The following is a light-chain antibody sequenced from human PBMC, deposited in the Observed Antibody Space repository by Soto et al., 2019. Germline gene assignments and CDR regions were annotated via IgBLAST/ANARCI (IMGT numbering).Light chain of an antibody. J-gene: IGKJ4*01. CDR2: AAA. V-gene: IGKV1-16*01. CDR1: QDITNS. Sequence: DIQMTQSPSSLSASVGERVVINCQASQDITNSLAWFQQQPGKAPKSLIYAAASLQSGVPSRFSGSISGTHFTLTISSLQPEDVATYYCQQYQAYPLTFGGGTKVEIK. CDR3: QQYQAYPLT.